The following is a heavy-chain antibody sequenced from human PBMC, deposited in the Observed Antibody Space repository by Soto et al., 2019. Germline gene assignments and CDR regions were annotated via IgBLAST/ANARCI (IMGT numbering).Heavy chain of an antibody. J-gene: IGHJ4*02. CDR2: ITGSRGKT. CDR3: ARDRCGPYFDY. V-gene: IGHV3-23*01. Sequence: GGSLRLSCAASGFTFSDYSMHWVRQAPGKGLEWVSVITGSRGKTYYADSVKGRFTISRDNAKNSLYLQMNSLRAEDTAVYYCARDRCGPYFDYWGQGTLVTVSS. D-gene: IGHD2-21*01. CDR1: GFTFSDYS.